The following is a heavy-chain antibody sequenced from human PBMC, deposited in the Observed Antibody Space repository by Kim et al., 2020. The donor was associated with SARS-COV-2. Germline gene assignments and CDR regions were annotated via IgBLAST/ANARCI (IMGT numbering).Heavy chain of an antibody. CDR1: GGSISSSNW. Sequence: SETLSLTCAVSGGSISSSNWWSWVRQPPGKGLEWIGEIYHSGSTNYNPPLKSRVTISVDKSKNQFSLKLGSVTAADTAVYYCAAFMGIAAAGWGFDYWGQGTLVTVSS. J-gene: IGHJ4*02. CDR2: IYHSGST. CDR3: AAFMGIAAAGWGFDY. D-gene: IGHD6-13*01. V-gene: IGHV4-4*02.